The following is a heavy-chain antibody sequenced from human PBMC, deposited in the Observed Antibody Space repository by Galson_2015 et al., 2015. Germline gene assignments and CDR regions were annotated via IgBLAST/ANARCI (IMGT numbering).Heavy chain of an antibody. J-gene: IGHJ4*02. D-gene: IGHD3-3*01. CDR1: EFTFSSYY. Sequence: LRLSCAASEFTFSSYYMSWVRQAPGKGLEWVSSISSTTTYIYYADSVKGRFTISRDNAKNSLYLQMNSLGAEDTAVYYCARQILDYDFWSGYYPTNFDYRGQGTLVTVSS. CDR2: ISSTTTYI. CDR3: ARQILDYDFWSGYYPTNFDY. V-gene: IGHV3-21*01.